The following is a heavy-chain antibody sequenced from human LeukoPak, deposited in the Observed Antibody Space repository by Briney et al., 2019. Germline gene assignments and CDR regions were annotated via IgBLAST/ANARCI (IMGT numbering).Heavy chain of an antibody. CDR1: GFIFTNHF. J-gene: IGHJ4*02. V-gene: IGHV3-7*03. CDR3: ARGPLIAAAGTW. D-gene: IGHD6-13*01. CDR2: IKHDGSEK. Sequence: GGSLRLSCAASGFIFTNHFMSWVRQAPGKGLEWVASIKHDGSEKYYVDSVRGRFTISRDNAKNSLFLQMNSLRAEDTAVYYCARGPLIAAAGTWWGQGTLVTVSS.